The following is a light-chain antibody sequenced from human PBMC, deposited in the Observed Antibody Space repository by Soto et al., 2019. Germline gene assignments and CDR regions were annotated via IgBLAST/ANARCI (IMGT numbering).Light chain of an antibody. CDR1: SSNIGAGYD. CDR2: GNS. CDR3: QSYDSSLSGYV. J-gene: IGLJ1*01. V-gene: IGLV1-40*01. Sequence: QSVLTQPPSVSGAPGQRVTISCTGSSSNIGAGYDVHWYQQLPGTAPKPLIYGNSNRPSGVPDRFSGSKSGTSASLAITGLQAEDEADYYCQSYDSSLSGYVFGTGTKLTVL.